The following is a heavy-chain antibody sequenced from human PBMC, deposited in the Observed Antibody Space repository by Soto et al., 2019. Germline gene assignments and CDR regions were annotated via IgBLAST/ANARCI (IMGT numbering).Heavy chain of an antibody. V-gene: IGHV1-18*01. J-gene: IGHJ2*01. D-gene: IGHD2-2*01. CDR1: GYTFTNYG. CDR2: ISPYNGNT. Sequence: QVQLVQSGDEVKKPGASVKVSCKASGYTFTNYGISWVRQAPGQGLEWMGWISPYNGNTKYPQKLQGRVTMTTDTSTRTSYMELRSLRSDDTAVXXXAXXXDRCTSTRCSPWPDTHFXLWGRGTLXT. CDR3: AXXXDRCTSTRCSPWPDTHFXL.